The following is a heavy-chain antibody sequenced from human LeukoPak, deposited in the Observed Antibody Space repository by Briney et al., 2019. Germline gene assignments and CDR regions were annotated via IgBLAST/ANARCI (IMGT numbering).Heavy chain of an antibody. J-gene: IGHJ4*02. V-gene: IGHV1-18*04. CDR1: GYTFTSYG. CDR3: ARGWELHD. D-gene: IGHD1-26*01. CDR2: ISTNNGNS. Sequence: ASVKVSCKASGYTFTSYGISWVRQAPGQGLEWMGWISTNNGNSNYAQNLQGRVTMTTDSSTSTAYMELRSLRSDDTAVYYCARGWELHDWGQGTLVTVSS.